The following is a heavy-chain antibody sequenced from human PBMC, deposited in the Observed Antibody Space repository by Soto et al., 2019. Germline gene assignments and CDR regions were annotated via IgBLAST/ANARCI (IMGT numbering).Heavy chain of an antibody. D-gene: IGHD3-22*01. CDR1: GFTFSSYA. Sequence: GGSLRLSCAASGFTFSSYAMSWVRQAPGKGLEWVSDISGSGGSTYYADSVKGRFTISRDNSKNTLYLQMNSLRAEDTAVYYCAKDLYYYDSVDYWGQGTLVTVSS. J-gene: IGHJ4*02. CDR3: AKDLYYYDSVDY. CDR2: ISGSGGST. V-gene: IGHV3-23*01.